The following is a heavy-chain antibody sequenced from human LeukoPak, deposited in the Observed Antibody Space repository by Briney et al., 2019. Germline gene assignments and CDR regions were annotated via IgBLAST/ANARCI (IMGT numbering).Heavy chain of an antibody. D-gene: IGHD5-12*01. CDR3: ARDGVLSVAYYYYYNGMDV. J-gene: IGHJ6*04. V-gene: IGHV3-7*03. CDR2: IKLVGSEK. Sequence: GGSLRLSCAASGFTFSSYWMSWVRQAPGKGLEWVANIKLVGSEKYSVDSLKGRFTISRDNDKNSLYLQMNSLRAEDTAVYYCARDGVLSVAYYYYYNGMDVWGKGTTVTVSS. CDR1: GFTFSSYW.